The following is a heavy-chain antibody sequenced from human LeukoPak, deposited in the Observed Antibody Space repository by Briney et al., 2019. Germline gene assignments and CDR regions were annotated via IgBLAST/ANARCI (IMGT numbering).Heavy chain of an antibody. J-gene: IGHJ4*02. CDR3: ARVSRIAAAGTQLDY. CDR2: INPNSGGT. CDR1: GYTFTDYY. V-gene: IGHV1-2*02. Sequence: ASVKVSCKASGYTFTDYYMHWVRQAPGQGLNWMGWINPNSGGTNYAQKFQGRVTMTRDTSISTAYMELSRLRSDDTAVYYCARVSRIAAAGTQLDYWGQGTLVTVSS. D-gene: IGHD6-13*01.